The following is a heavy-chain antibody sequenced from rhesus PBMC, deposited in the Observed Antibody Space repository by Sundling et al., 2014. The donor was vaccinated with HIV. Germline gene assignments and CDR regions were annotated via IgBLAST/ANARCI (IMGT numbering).Heavy chain of an antibody. CDR3: ARERGSRVDY. CDR2: ISDNGRNA. D-gene: IGHD5-42*01. Sequence: QVYLQESGPGVVKPSETLSLTCAVSGGSIRDSYRWTWIRQPPGKGPEWIGHISDNGRNAAYNPSLKSRVTISRDTSNNQFSLNLISVTAADTAVYYCARERGSRVDYWGQGVLVTVSS. J-gene: IGHJ4*01. V-gene: IGHV4S10*01. CDR1: GGSIRDSYR.